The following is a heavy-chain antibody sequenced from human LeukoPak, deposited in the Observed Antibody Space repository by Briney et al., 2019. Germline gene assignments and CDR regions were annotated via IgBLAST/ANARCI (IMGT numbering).Heavy chain of an antibody. CDR2: IYHSGST. CDR1: GGSISSGGYS. V-gene: IGHV4-30-2*01. Sequence: SETLSLTCAVSGGSISSGGYSWSWIRQPPGKGLEWIGYIYHSGSTYYNPSLKSRVTISVDRSKSQFSLKLSSVTAADTAVYYCARVGSGVAFDYWGQGTLVTVSS. D-gene: IGHD3-3*01. CDR3: ARVGSGVAFDY. J-gene: IGHJ4*02.